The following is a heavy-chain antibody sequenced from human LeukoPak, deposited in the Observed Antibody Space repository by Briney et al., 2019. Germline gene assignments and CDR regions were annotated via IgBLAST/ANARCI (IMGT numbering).Heavy chain of an antibody. Sequence: PSETLSLTCTVSGGSISRYYWSWIRQPPGKGLEWIGYIYYSGSTNYNPSLKSRVTISVDTSKNQFSLKLSSVTAADTAVYYCAREGVVPAAPFDYWGQGTLVTVSS. J-gene: IGHJ4*02. V-gene: IGHV4-59*01. CDR1: GGSISRYY. CDR2: IYYSGST. D-gene: IGHD2-2*01. CDR3: AREGVVPAAPFDY.